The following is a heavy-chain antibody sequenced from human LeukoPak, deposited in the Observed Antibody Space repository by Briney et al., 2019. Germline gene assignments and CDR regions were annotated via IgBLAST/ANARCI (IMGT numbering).Heavy chain of an antibody. CDR1: GFTFSDYT. Sequence: GGSLRLSCAASGFTFSDYTMNWVRQGQGEGKGWVSSITSTSKNIYYAGALQGRFTISRDNAKNSLYLQMNRLRAEHTAVYYCARDYSPWYTSVWYPGQFDSWGQGTLVTVS. V-gene: IGHV3-21*01. D-gene: IGHD6-19*01. J-gene: IGHJ4*02. CDR3: ARDYSPWYTSVWYPGQFDS. CDR2: ITSTSKNI.